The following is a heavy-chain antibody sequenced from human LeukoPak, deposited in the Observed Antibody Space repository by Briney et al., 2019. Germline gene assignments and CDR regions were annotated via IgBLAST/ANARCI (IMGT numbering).Heavy chain of an antibody. CDR2: IYYSGST. V-gene: IGHV4-59*12. CDR3: ARDYDFWSGYFDY. J-gene: IGHJ4*02. CDR1: GGSISSYY. Sequence: PSETLSLTCTVSGGSISSYYWSWIRQPAGKGLEWIGYIYYSGSTNYNPSLKSRVTISVDTSRNQFPLKLSSVTAADTAVYYCARDYDFWSGYFDYWGQGTLVTVSS. D-gene: IGHD3-3*01.